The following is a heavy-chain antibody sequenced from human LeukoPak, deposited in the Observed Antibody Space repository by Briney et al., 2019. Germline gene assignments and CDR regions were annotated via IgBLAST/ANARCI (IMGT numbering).Heavy chain of an antibody. J-gene: IGHJ6*03. Sequence: PSETLSLTCTVSGGSISSYCWSWIRQPPGKGLEWIGHIYYSGSTNYNPSLKSRVTISVDTSKNQFSLKLSSVTAADTAVYYCARTPVGYCSSTSCRYYYYYMDVWGKGTTVTVSS. CDR1: GGSISSYC. CDR2: IYYSGST. V-gene: IGHV4-59*01. D-gene: IGHD2-2*01. CDR3: ARTPVGYCSSTSCRYYYYYMDV.